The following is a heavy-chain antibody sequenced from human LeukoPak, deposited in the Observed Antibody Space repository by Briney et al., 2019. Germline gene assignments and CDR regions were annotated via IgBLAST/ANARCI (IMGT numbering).Heavy chain of an antibody. Sequence: SETLSLTCTVSGGSINSGSYYWSWIRQPPGKGLEWIGYIFHTGSANYNPSLKSRVTMSVDTSKNQFSLKLSSVTAADTAVYYCVRRPYLSGAYYFDYWGQGTLVTVSS. D-gene: IGHD2-15*01. V-gene: IGHV4-61*01. J-gene: IGHJ4*02. CDR3: VRRPYLSGAYYFDY. CDR2: IFHTGSA. CDR1: GGSINSGSYY.